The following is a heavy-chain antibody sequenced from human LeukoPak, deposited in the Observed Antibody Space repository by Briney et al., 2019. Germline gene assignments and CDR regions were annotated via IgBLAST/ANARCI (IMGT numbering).Heavy chain of an antibody. J-gene: IGHJ4*02. Sequence: SETLSLTCVVYGGAFSGYYWSWIRQPPGKGLEWIGEINHRGSTTYNPSPKSRVIMSIDTSKNQFSLKLTSVTAADTAVYYCARDSTSGSFFDDWGQGALVTVSS. V-gene: IGHV4-34*01. CDR3: ARDSTSGSFFDD. D-gene: IGHD1-26*01. CDR1: GGAFSGYY. CDR2: INHRGST.